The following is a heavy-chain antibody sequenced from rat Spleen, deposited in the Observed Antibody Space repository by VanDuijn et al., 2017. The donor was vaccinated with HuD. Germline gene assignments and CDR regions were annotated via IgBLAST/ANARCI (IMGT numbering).Heavy chain of an antibody. J-gene: IGHJ4*01. CDR1: GFTFSNYY. V-gene: IGHV5-25*01. Sequence: EVQLVESGGGLVQPGRSLKLSCAASGFTFSNYYMAWVRQAPTKGLEWVTSITNSHGNTYYRDSVKGRFTISRDNAKSTLYLQMNSLKSEDTATYYCARQGIGITRDYVMDAWGQGASVIVSS. CDR3: ARQGIGITRDYVMDA. D-gene: IGHD1-5*01. CDR2: ITNSHGNT.